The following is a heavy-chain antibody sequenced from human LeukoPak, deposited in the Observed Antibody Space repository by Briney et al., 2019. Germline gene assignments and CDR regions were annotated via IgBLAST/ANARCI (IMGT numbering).Heavy chain of an antibody. CDR3: AHRATVVRGVTQVTYYFDY. J-gene: IGHJ4*02. CDR2: IYWDDDK. Sequence: SDPTLVKPTQTLTLTCTFSGFSLSTSGVGVGWIRQPPGKALEWLALIYWDDDKRYSPSLKSRLTITKDTSKNQVVLTMTNMDPVDTATYYCAHRATVVRGVTQVTYYFDYWGQGTLVTVSS. V-gene: IGHV2-5*02. CDR1: GFSLSTSGVG. D-gene: IGHD3-10*01.